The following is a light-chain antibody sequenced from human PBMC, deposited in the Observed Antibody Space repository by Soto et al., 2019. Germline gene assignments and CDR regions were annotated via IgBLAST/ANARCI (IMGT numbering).Light chain of an antibody. J-gene: IGKJ2*01. CDR3: QQSYSTPRT. V-gene: IGKV1-39*01. CDR2: AAS. CDR1: QSISSY. Sequence: DIQMTQSPSSLSASVGDRVTITCRASQSISSYLNWYQQKPGKAPKLLIYAASSLQSGVPSRFSGSGSETDFTLTISSLQPEDFATYYCQQSYSTPRTFVQGTKLEIK.